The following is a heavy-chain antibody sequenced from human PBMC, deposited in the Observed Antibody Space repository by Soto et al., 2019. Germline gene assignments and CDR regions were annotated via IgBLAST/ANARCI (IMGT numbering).Heavy chain of an antibody. J-gene: IGHJ5*02. CDR3: ASGGNWFDP. CDR1: GGSISNYY. D-gene: IGHD3-16*01. CDR2: MYYNGNI. V-gene: IGHV4-59*01. Sequence: SETLSLTCNVSGGSISNYYWTWVRQSPEKGLEWIGYMYYNGNINYNPSLKSRVTISIDTSKSQFSLTLKSVTAADTAVYYCASGGNWFDPWGQGVLVTVSS.